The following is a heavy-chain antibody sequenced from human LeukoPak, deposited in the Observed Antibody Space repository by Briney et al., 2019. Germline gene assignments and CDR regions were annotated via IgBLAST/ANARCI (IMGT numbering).Heavy chain of an antibody. J-gene: IGHJ4*02. CDR3: ASPIAVAGTENFDY. Sequence: ASVKVSCKASGYTFTSYDINWVRQATGQGLEWMGWMHPNSGNTGYAQKFQGRVTMTRNTSISTAYMELSSLRSEDTAVYYCASPIAVAGTENFDYWGQGTLVTVSS. CDR1: GYTFTSYD. CDR2: MHPNSGNT. D-gene: IGHD6-19*01. V-gene: IGHV1-8*01.